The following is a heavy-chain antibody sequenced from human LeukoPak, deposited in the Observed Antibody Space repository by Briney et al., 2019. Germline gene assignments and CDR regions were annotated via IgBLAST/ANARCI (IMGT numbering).Heavy chain of an antibody. V-gene: IGHV3-23*01. D-gene: IGHD3-10*01. Sequence: GGSLRLSCAASGFTFISYGMSWVRQAPGKGLEWVSTIRGTGDTTYYADSVKGRFTISRDNSKNTLYLQMNSVRVEDTAVYYCAKGTYGSGTYGAHDYWGQGTLVTVSS. CDR2: IRGTGDTT. CDR1: GFTFISYG. J-gene: IGHJ4*02. CDR3: AKGTYGSGTYGAHDY.